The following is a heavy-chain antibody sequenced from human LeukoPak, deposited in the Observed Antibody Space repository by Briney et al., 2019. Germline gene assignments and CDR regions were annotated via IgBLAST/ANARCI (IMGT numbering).Heavy chain of an antibody. V-gene: IGHV4-59*01. D-gene: IGHD3-22*01. Sequence: SETLSLTCTVSGGSISSYYWSWIRQPPGKGLEWIGYIYYSGSTNYNPSLKSRVTISVDTSKNQFSLKLSSVTAADTAVYYCARDFGILYDSSGYYFDYWGQGTLVTVSS. CDR1: GGSISSYY. J-gene: IGHJ4*02. CDR3: ARDFGILYDSSGYYFDY. CDR2: IYYSGST.